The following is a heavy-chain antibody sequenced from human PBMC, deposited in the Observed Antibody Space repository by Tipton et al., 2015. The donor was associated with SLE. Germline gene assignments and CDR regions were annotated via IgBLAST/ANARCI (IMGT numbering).Heavy chain of an antibody. CDR3: ARGHPSFMEGGSFFDD. Sequence: TLSLTCTVSGGSISSYYWSWIRQPPGKGLEWIGYMYHSGSTNYNPSLKSRVTISVDTSKNQFSLKLSSVTAADTAVYYCARGHPSFMEGGSFFDDWGQGTLVTVSS. CDR1: GGSISSYY. CDR2: MYHSGST. V-gene: IGHV4-59*01. D-gene: IGHD3-3*01. J-gene: IGHJ4*02.